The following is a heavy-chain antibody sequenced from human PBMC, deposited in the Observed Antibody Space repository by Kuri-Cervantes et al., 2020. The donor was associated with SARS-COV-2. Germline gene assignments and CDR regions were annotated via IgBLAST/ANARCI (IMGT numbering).Heavy chain of an antibody. J-gene: IGHJ4*02. D-gene: IGHD2-21*01. CDR2: ISHDGKNK. V-gene: IGHV3-30*18. CDR3: AKDRVGVQDF. Sequence: GGSLRLSCAASGFTFSSYSMNWVRQAPGKGLEWVAVISHDGKNKKCIASGKGRFTISRDNSQNTLYLHMKSLRSEDTATYYCAKDRVGVQDFWGQGTLVTVSS. CDR1: GFTFSSYS.